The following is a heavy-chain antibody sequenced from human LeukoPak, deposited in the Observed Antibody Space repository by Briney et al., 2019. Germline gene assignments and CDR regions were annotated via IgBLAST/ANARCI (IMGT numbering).Heavy chain of an antibody. Sequence: PGGSLRLSCAASGFTFSSYAMHWVRQAPGKGLEWVAVISYDGSNKYYADSVKGRFTISRDNSKNTLYLQMNSLRAEDTAVYYCAKDLYYYDSSGYPDWGQGTLVTVSS. CDR1: GFTFSSYA. CDR2: ISYDGSNK. J-gene: IGHJ4*02. CDR3: AKDLYYYDSSGYPD. V-gene: IGHV3-30*04. D-gene: IGHD3-22*01.